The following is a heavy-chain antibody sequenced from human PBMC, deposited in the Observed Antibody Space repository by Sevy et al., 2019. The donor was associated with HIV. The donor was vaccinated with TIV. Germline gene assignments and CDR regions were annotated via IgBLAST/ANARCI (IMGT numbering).Heavy chain of an antibody. D-gene: IGHD2-15*01. CDR1: GYTFTYYY. V-gene: IGHV1-2*02. CDR2: INPSSGGT. Sequence: ASVKVSCETYGYTFTYYYIHWVRQAPGQGLEWMGWINPSSGGTQYAQKFQGRVSVTSDTSRRTSYMELRRLRSDDTALYYCARQVDNWFDPWGQGTPVTVSS. CDR3: ARQVDNWFDP. J-gene: IGHJ5*02.